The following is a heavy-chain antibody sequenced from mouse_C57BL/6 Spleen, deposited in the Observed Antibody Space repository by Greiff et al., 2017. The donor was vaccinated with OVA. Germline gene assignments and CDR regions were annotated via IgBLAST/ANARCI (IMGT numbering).Heavy chain of an antibody. J-gene: IGHJ1*03. CDR3: ARGYYYGSSYWYFDV. V-gene: IGHV14-2*01. Sequence: EVKLEESGAELVKPGASVKLSCTASGFNIKDYYMHWVKQRTEQGLEWIGRIDPEDGETKYAPKFQGKATITADTSSNTAYLQLSSLTSEDTAVYYCARGYYYGSSYWYFDVWGTGTTVTVSS. D-gene: IGHD1-1*01. CDR2: IDPEDGET. CDR1: GFNIKDYY.